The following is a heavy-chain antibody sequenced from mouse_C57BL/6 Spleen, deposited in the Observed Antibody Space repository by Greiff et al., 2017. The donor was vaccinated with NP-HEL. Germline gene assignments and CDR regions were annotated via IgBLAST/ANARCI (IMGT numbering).Heavy chain of an antibody. CDR1: GYAFSSSW. J-gene: IGHJ4*01. CDR3: ARVYYDYVYAMDY. D-gene: IGHD2-4*01. CDR2: IYPGDGDT. V-gene: IGHV1-82*01. Sequence: VQLQQSGPELVKPGASVKISCKASGYAFSSSWMNWVQQRPGTGLEWIGRIYPGDGDTNYNGKFKGKATLTADKSSSTAYMQLSSLTSEDSAVYFCARVYYDYVYAMDYWGQGTSVTVSS.